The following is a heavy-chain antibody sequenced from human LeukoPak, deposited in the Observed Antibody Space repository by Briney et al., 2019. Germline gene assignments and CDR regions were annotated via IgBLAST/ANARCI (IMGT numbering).Heavy chain of an antibody. J-gene: IGHJ4*02. CDR1: GXTVSSNY. Sequence: TGGSLRLSCAASGXTVSSNYMNWVRQAPGKGLEWVSVITSGGNTYYADSVKGRFTTSRDNSKNTLYVQMNSLRAEDTAIYYCARGRGYRDYDRPLDYWGQGTLVTVS. CDR2: ITSGGNT. V-gene: IGHV3-53*01. CDR3: ARGRGYRDYDRPLDY. D-gene: IGHD5-12*01.